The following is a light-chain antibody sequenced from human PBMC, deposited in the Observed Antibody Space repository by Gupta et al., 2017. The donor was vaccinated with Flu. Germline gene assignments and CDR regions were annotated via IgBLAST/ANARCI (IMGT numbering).Light chain of an antibody. CDR3: QQSYSTS. CDR1: QSISSY. CDR2: AAS. J-gene: IGKJ3*01. Sequence: DIQMTQSPSSLSASVGDRVTITCRASQSISSYLNWYQQKPGKAPKLLIYAASSLQSGVPSRFSGXGSXTDFTLXISSLQPEDFATYYCQQSYSTSFGXGTKVDIK. V-gene: IGKV1-39*01.